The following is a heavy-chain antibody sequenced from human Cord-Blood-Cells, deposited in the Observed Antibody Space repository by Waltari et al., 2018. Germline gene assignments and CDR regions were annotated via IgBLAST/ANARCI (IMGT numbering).Heavy chain of an antibody. CDR1: GFTLRSDR. CDR3: AILTGDFDY. CDR2: ISSSSSYI. J-gene: IGHJ4*02. V-gene: IGHV3-21*01. D-gene: IGHD7-27*01. Sequence: EVQLAECGGDPVKPGGSLRLSCAASGFTLRSDRMNWVGQAPGKGLEWVSSISSSSSYIYYADSVKGRFTISRDNAKNSLYLQMNSLRAEDTAVYYCAILTGDFDYWGQGTLVTVSS.